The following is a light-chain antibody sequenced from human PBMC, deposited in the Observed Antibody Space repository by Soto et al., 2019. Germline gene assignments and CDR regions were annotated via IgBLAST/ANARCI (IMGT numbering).Light chain of an antibody. CDR2: WAS. J-gene: IGKJ2*01. CDR3: QQYYTTPYT. CDR1: QSVLYSSDNKNY. V-gene: IGKV4-1*01. Sequence: DIVMTQSPDSLAVSLGERATINCKSSQSVLYSSDNKNYLTWYQQRPGQPPKLLIYWASTRESGVPDRFSGSGSGTDFTLTIISLQAEDVSVYCCQQYYTTPYTLRQGTKLEIK.